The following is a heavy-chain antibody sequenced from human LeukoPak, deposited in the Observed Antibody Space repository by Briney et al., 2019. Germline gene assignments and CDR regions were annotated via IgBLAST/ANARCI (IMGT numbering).Heavy chain of an antibody. D-gene: IGHD6-13*01. V-gene: IGHV4-38-2*01. CDR3: ARGERSSSWYWFDP. Sequence: SETLSLTCAVSGYSISSGYYWGWIRQPPGKGLEWIGSIYHSGSTYYNPSLKSRVTISVDTSENQFSLKLSSVTAADTAVYYCARGERSSSWYWFDPWGQGTLVTVSS. CDR1: GYSISSGYY. CDR2: IYHSGST. J-gene: IGHJ5*02.